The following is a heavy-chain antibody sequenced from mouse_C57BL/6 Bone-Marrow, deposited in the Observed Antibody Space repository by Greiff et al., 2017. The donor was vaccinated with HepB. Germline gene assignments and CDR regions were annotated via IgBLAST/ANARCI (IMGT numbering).Heavy chain of an antibody. CDR1: GFTFSSYG. J-gene: IGHJ2*01. D-gene: IGHD2-1*01. V-gene: IGHV5-6*02. CDR2: ISSGGSYT. CDR3: ARRQGGGYGNYDY. Sequence: EVKLMESGGDLVKPGGSLKLSCAASGFTFSSYGMSWVRQTPDQRLEWVATISSGGSYTYYPDSVKGRFTISRDNAKNTLYLQMSSLKSEDTAMYYCARRQGGGYGNYDYWGQGTTLTVSA.